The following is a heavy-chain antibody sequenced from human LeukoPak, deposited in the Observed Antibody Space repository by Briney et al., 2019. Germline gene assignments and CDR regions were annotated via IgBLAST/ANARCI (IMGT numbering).Heavy chain of an antibody. V-gene: IGHV4-39*01. CDR2: IYYSGST. D-gene: IGHD1-26*01. CDR3: ARRREWEPFDY. J-gene: IGHJ4*02. CDR1: GGSISNSSYY. Sequence: SETLSLTCTVSGGSISNSSYYWGWIRQPPGKGLEWIGSIYYSGSTYYNPSLKSRVTISVDTSKNQFSLKLSSVTAADTAVYYCARRREWEPFDYWGQGTLVTASS.